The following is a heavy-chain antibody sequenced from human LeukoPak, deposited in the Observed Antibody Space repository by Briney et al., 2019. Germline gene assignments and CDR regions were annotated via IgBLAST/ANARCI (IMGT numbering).Heavy chain of an antibody. V-gene: IGHV3-9*01. J-gene: IGHJ5*02. D-gene: IGHD2-15*01. CDR3: AKDIGVA. CDR2: ISWNSGSI. CDR1: GFPFDDYA. Sequence: GGSLRLSCAASGFPFDDYAMHWVRQAPGKGLEWVSGISWNSGSIGYADSVKGRFTISRDNAKNSLYLQMNSLRAEDTALYYCAKDIGVAWGQGTLVTVSS.